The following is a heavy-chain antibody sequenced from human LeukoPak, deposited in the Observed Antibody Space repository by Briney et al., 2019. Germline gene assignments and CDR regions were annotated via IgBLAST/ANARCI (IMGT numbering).Heavy chain of an antibody. CDR3: ARQDSSGYQGLFDY. D-gene: IGHD3-22*01. CDR1: GGSISSSSYY. CDR2: IYYSGST. J-gene: IGHJ4*02. Sequence: SETLSLTCTVSGGSISSSSYYWGWIRQPPGKGLEWIGSIYYSGSTYYNPSLKSRVTISVDTSKNQFSLKLSSVTAADTAVYYCARQDSSGYQGLFDYWGQGTLVTVSS. V-gene: IGHV4-39*01.